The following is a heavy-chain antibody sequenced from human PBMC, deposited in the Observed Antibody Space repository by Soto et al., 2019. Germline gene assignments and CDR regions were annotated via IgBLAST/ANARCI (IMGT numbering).Heavy chain of an antibody. CDR3: ASVDLRWGDFDY. CDR1: GGSISSRNW. J-gene: IGHJ4*02. Sequence: PSDTQCLTSAVSGGSISSRNWLSWVRQPPGKGLEWIGEIYHSGSTNYNPSLKSRVTISVDKSKNQFSLKLSSVTAADTAVYYCASVDLRWGDFDYWGQGTLV. D-gene: IGHD5-12*01. CDR2: IYHSGST. V-gene: IGHV4-4*02.